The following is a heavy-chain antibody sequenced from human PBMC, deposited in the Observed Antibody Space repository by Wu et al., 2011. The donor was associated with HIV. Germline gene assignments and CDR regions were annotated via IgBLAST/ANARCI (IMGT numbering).Heavy chain of an antibody. V-gene: IGHV1-2*02. CDR3: ARTYSYGYYYYYYYMDV. CDR2: INPHSGGT. Sequence: QVQLVQSGAEVKKPGASVKVSCKASGYTFTAYYMHWLRQAPGQGLEWMGWINPHSGGTNFAQKFQGRVTMTGDTSTSTVYMELSSLRSEDTAVYYCARTYSYGYYYYYYYMDVWGKGTTVTVSS. D-gene: IGHD5-18*01. J-gene: IGHJ6*03. CDR1: GYTFTAYY.